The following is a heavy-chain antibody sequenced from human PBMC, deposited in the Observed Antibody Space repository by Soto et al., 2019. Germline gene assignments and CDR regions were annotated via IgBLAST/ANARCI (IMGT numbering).Heavy chain of an antibody. J-gene: IGHJ6*02. CDR2: ISAYNGNT. V-gene: IGHV1-18*01. CDR1: GYTFTSYG. Sequence: QVQLVQSGAEVKKPGASVKVSCKASGYTFTSYGISWVRQAPGQGLEWMGWISAYNGNTNYAQKLQGRVTMTTDTSTNTAYMELRSLRSDDTAVYYCARVLLWFGELIYYYYYGMDVWGQGTTVTVSS. CDR3: ARVLLWFGELIYYYYYGMDV. D-gene: IGHD3-10*01.